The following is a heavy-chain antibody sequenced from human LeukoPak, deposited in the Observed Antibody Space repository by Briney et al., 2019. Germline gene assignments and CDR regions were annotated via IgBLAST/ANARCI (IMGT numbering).Heavy chain of an antibody. CDR2: INHSGST. J-gene: IGHJ6*04. CDR3: TLLWFGEQDV. V-gene: IGHV4-34*03. CDR1: GGSFSGYY. D-gene: IGHD3-10*01. Sequence: SETLSLTCVVYGGSFSGYYWSWIRQPPGKGLEWIGEINHSGSTNYNPSLKSRVTISVDTSKNQFSLKLSSVTAADTAVYYCTLLWFGEQDVWGKGTTVTVSS.